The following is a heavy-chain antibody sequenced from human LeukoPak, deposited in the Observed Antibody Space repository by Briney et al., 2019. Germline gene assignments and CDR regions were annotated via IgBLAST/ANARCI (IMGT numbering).Heavy chain of an antibody. V-gene: IGHV3-30-3*01. CDR3: ASDLYSGSSIDY. J-gene: IGHJ4*02. D-gene: IGHD1-26*01. Sequence: GRSLRLSCAAAGFTFSSYAMHWVRQAPGKGLEWVAVISYDGSNKYYADSVKGRFTISRDNSKNTLYLQMNSLRAEDTAVYYCASDLYSGSSIDYWGQGTLVTVSS. CDR1: GFTFSSYA. CDR2: ISYDGSNK.